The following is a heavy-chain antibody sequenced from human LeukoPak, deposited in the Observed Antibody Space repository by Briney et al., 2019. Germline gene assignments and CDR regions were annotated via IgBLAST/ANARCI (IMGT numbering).Heavy chain of an antibody. D-gene: IGHD6-13*01. CDR1: GGTLSSYA. V-gene: IGHV1-69*04. CDR3: ASGSSLDAFDI. CDR2: IIPILGIA. Sequence: SVKVSCKASGGTLSSYAISWVRQAPGQGLEWMGRIIPILGIANYAQKFQGRVTITADKSTSTAYMELSSLRSEDTAVYYCASGSSLDAFDIWGQGTMVTVSS. J-gene: IGHJ3*02.